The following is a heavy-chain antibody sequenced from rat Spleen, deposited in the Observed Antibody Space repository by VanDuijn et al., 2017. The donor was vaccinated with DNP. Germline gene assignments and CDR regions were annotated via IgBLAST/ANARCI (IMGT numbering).Heavy chain of an antibody. D-gene: IGHD1-12*02. CDR2: ISPNGGNT. J-gene: IGHJ3*01. CDR1: GFTFRNYG. V-gene: IGHV5-19*01. CDR3: ARGTMMVVTPFAY. Sequence: EVQLVESGGGLVQPGRSLKLSCVVSGFTFRNYGMYWIRQAPAKGLEWVASISPNGGNTYYRDSVKGRFTISRDNAKTTLYLQMDSLRSEDTATYYCARGTMMVVTPFAYWGQGTPVTVSS.